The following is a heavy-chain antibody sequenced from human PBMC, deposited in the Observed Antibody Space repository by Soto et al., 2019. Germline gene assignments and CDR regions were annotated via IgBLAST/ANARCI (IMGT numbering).Heavy chain of an antibody. CDR1: GFSFSTYW. D-gene: IGHD2-15*01. J-gene: IGHJ5*02. Sequence: EVQLVESGGGLVQPGGSLTVSCAASGFSFSTYWMSWVRQAPGKGLEWVANIKQDGSQKYYMDSVKGRFTIYRDNAKNSLYLQMNSLRAEDTAIYYCARRYCSGGSCYNWFDPWGQGTLVTVSS. CDR3: ARRYCSGGSCYNWFDP. V-gene: IGHV3-7*03. CDR2: IKQDGSQK.